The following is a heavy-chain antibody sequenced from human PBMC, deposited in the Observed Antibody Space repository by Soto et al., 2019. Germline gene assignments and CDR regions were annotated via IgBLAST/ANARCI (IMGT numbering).Heavy chain of an antibody. V-gene: IGHV1-18*04. CDR2: ISVYTGNT. D-gene: IGHD2-8*01. CDR1: GYTFTSYG. CDR3: ARDRCTTDRCYTHHFDV. Sequence: QVQLVQSGGEVTKPGASVKVSCKSSGYTFTSYGVSWVRQAPGQGLEWLGWISVYTGNTKQAQKFQDRVTLTTEASPGTASLELRNLRSDDTAVYYCARDRCTTDRCYTHHFDVWGQGTTVTVSS. J-gene: IGHJ6*02.